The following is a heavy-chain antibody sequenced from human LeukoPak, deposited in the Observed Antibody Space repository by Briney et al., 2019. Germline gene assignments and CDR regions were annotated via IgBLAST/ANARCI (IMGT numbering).Heavy chain of an antibody. D-gene: IGHD4-23*01. V-gene: IGHV3-74*01. CDR3: VRGNDYGGPHY. J-gene: IGHJ4*02. CDR2: IDRDGSRI. CDR1: GFTFSSYW. Sequence: GGSLRLSCAVSGFTFSSYWMHWVRQAPGKGLVWVSRIDRDGSRINYADSVEGRFTISRDNGKNTLFLQMNSLRAEDAAVYYCVRGNDYGGPHYWGQGTLVTVSS.